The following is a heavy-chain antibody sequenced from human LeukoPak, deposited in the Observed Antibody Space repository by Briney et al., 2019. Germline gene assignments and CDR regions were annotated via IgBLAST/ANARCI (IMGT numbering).Heavy chain of an antibody. V-gene: IGHV4-39*07. J-gene: IGHJ6*02. CDR3: ARNGRYDFWSGYPYYGMDV. CDR1: GGSVSSSSYY. D-gene: IGHD3-3*01. Sequence: SETLSLTCTVSGGSVSSSSYYWGWIRQPPGKGLEWIGAIYYSGYTYYNPSLKSRVTISVDTSKNQFSLKLSSVTAADTAVYYCARNGRYDFWSGYPYYGMDVWGQGTTVTVSS. CDR2: IYYSGYT.